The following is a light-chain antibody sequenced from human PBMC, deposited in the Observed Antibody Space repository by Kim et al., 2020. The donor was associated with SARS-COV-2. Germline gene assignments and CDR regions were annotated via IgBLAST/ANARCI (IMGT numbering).Light chain of an antibody. J-gene: IGLJ3*02. CDR3: SSYAGSSKWV. CDR1: SSDVGGYNY. V-gene: IGLV2-8*01. CDR2: EVS. Sequence: QSVLTQPPSASGSPGQSVTISCTGTSSDVGGYNYVSWYQQHPGKAPKLMIYEVSKRPSGVPDRFSGSKSGNTASLTVSGLQAEDEADYYCSSYAGSSKWVFGGGTQLTVL.